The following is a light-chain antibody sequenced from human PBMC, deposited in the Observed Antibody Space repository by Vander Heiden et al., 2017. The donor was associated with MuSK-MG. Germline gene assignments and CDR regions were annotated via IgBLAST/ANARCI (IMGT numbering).Light chain of an antibody. V-gene: IGKV3-11*01. CDR2: DAS. CDR3: QQRSTWPT. J-gene: IGKJ4*01. CDR1: QNLNGY. Sequence: EIVLTQSPATLSLSPGERATLSCRASQNLNGYLAWYQHKPGQAPRLLISDASNRATGIPDRFSGSGSATDFTLTSSSREHEDFAVYYWQQRSTWPTFGGGTKVEMK.